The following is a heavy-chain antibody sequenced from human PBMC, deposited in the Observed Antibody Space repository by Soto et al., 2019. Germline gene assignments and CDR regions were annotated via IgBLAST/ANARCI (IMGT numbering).Heavy chain of an antibody. CDR3: ASPAPQATCGGDCYPSTWSYGMDV. Sequence: GASVKVSCKASGGTFSSYAISWVRQAPGQGLEWMGGIIPIFGTANYAQKFQGRVTITADESTSAAYMELSSLRSEDTAVYYCASPAPQATCGGDCYPSTWSYGMDVWGQGTTVTVSS. CDR1: GGTFSSYA. J-gene: IGHJ6*02. D-gene: IGHD2-21*02. CDR2: IIPIFGTA. V-gene: IGHV1-69*13.